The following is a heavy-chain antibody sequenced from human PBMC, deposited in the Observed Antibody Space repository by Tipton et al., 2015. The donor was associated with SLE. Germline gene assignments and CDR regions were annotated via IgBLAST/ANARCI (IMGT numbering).Heavy chain of an antibody. CDR2: ISAYNGNT. V-gene: IGHV1-18*01. CDR3: ARGGILTGYYFYFDY. Sequence: QVQLVQSGSELKKPGASVKVSCKASGYTFTSYAMNWVRQAPGQGLEWMGWISAYNGNTNYAQKLQGRVTMTTDASTSTAYMELRSLRSDDTAVYYCARGGILTGYYFYFDYWGQGTLVTVSS. CDR1: GYTFTSYA. J-gene: IGHJ4*02. D-gene: IGHD3-9*01.